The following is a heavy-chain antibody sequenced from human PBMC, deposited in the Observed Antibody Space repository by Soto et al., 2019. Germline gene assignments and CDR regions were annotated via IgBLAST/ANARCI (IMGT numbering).Heavy chain of an antibody. CDR3: ATQGFGVLHGLVDV. CDR2: VSYSGYT. J-gene: IGHJ6*02. D-gene: IGHD3-10*01. V-gene: IGHV4-59*08. Sequence: QVQLQESGPGLVKPSETLSLTCTVSGGSISSISNHYCSWIRLPPGKGLEWIGYVSYSGYTSYNPSLKSRVIISGDTSNNQCSLSLTSVTAADTAMYYCATQGFGVLHGLVDVWGQGTTVTVSS. CDR1: GGSISSISNHY.